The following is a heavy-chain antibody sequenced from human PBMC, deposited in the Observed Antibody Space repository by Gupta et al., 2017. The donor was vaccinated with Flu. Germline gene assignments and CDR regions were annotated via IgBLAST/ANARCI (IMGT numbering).Heavy chain of an antibody. D-gene: IGHD3-3*01. CDR2: IYWNDDK. V-gene: IGHV2-5*01. CDR3: AHNYDDFWRGYHHTFDY. J-gene: IGHJ4*02. CDR1: GFSLSTSGVG. Sequence: SGPTLVKPTQTLTLTCTFSGFSLSTSGVGVGWIRQPPGKALEWLALIYWNDDKRYSPSLKSRLTITKDTSKNQVVLTMTNMDPVDTATYYCAHNYDDFWRGYHHTFDYWGQGTLVTVSS.